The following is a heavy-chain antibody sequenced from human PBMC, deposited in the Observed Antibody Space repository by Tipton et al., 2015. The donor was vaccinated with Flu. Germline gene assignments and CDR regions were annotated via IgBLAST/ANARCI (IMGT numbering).Heavy chain of an antibody. CDR2: IYTSGSI. CDR3: ARGSHRYGDHDY. CDR1: GGSISSGNYF. V-gene: IGHV4-61*02. Sequence: TLSLTCTVSGGSISSGNYFWSWVRQPAGKGLEWIGRIYTSGSINYNPSLKSRVTISRDSSQNQFSLKLSSVTAADTAVYYCARGSHRYGDHDYWGQGTLVTVSS. J-gene: IGHJ4*02. D-gene: IGHD4-17*01.